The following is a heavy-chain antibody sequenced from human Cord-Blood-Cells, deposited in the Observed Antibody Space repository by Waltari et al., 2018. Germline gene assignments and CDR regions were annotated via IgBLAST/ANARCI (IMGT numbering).Heavy chain of an antibody. D-gene: IGHD3-3*01. CDR3: ARDLRPYYGTEDDY. CDR1: AGTFSTYP. CDR2: IIPIFGTA. Sequence: QVQLVQSGAEVKKPGSSVKVSCQASAGTFSTYPISWVRPAPGQGLEWMGGIIPIFGTANYAQKFQGRVTITADESTSTAYMELSSLRSEDTAVYYCARDLRPYYGTEDDYWGQGTLVTVSS. V-gene: IGHV1-69*01. J-gene: IGHJ4*02.